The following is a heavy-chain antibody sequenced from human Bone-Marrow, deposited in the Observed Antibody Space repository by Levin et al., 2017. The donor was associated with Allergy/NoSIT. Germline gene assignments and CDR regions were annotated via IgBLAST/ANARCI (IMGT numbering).Heavy chain of an antibody. CDR3: AKGGGHYCSGGSCYCNY. D-gene: IGHD2-15*01. V-gene: IGHV3-30*18. Sequence: GGSLRLSCAASGFTFSSYGMHWVRQAPGKGLEWVAVISYDGSNKYYADSVKGRFTISRDNSKNTLYLQMNSLRAEDTAVYYCAKGGGHYCSGGSCYCNYWGQGTLVTVSS. CDR2: ISYDGSNK. J-gene: IGHJ4*02. CDR1: GFTFSSYG.